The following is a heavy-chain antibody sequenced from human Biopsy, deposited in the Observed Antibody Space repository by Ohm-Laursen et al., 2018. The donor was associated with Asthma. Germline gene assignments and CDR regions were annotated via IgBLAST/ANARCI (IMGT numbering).Heavy chain of an antibody. CDR3: AKRRGYSGHDNDY. D-gene: IGHD5-12*01. J-gene: IGHJ4*02. CDR1: GFMFRSFG. CDR2: ISYDGNHK. V-gene: IGHV3-30*18. Sequence: ALGLSCTASGFMFRSFGMHWVRQAPGKGLEWVAVISYDGNHKFYEDSVKGRFTISRDNSKNTLYLQMNSLRTEDTAVYYCAKRRGYSGHDNDYWGQGTLVIVSS.